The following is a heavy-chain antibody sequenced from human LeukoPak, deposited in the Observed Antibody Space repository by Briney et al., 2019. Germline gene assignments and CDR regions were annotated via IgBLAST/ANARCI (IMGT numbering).Heavy chain of an antibody. J-gene: IGHJ5*02. CDR3: ARALSMVRGLANWFDP. CDR2: INHSGST. CDR1: GGSFSGYY. D-gene: IGHD3-10*01. V-gene: IGHV4-34*01. Sequence: PSETLSLTCAVYGGSFSGYYWSWIRQPPGKGLEWIGEINHSGSTDYNPSLKSRVTISVDPSKNQFSLKLSSVTAADTAVYYCARALSMVRGLANWFDPWGQGTLVTVSS.